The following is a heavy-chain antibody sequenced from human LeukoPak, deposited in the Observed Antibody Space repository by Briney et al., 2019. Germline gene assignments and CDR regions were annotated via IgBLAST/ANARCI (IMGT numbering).Heavy chain of an antibody. Sequence: PGRSLRLSCAASGFTFDDYAMHWVRQAPGKGLEWVSSISSSSSYIYYADSVKGRFTISRDNAKNSLYLQMNSLRAEDTATYYCASHTTTAAPDYWGQGTLVTVSS. CDR3: ASHTTTAAPDY. J-gene: IGHJ4*02. D-gene: IGHD6-13*01. CDR1: GFTFDDYA. CDR2: ISSSSSYI. V-gene: IGHV3-21*01.